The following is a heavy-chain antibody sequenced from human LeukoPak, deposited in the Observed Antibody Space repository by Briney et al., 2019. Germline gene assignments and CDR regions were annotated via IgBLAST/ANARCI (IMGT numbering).Heavy chain of an antibody. Sequence: PSETLSLTXTVSGGSISSSSYYWGWIRQPPGNGLEWIGSIYYSGSTYYNPSLKSRVTISVDTSKNQFSLKLSSVTAADTAVYYCARHQDIVVVPAAIWFDPWGQGTLVTVSS. V-gene: IGHV4-39*01. J-gene: IGHJ5*02. CDR2: IYYSGST. CDR1: GGSISSSSYY. CDR3: ARHQDIVVVPAAIWFDP. D-gene: IGHD2-2*01.